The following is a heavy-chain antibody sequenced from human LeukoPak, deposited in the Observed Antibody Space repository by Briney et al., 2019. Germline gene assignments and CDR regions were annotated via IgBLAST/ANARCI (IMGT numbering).Heavy chain of an antibody. CDR2: IYYSVST. CDR3: SRLGYCSGGCCYFDY. CDR1: GGSISSYY. J-gene: IGHJ4*02. Sequence: SETLPLTCTVSGGSISSYYWSWIRQPPGKGLEWIGYIYYSVSTNYNPSLKSRVTISVDTSKNQFSLKLSSVTASDTAVYYCSRLGYCSGGCCYFDYWGQGTLVTVSS. D-gene: IGHD2-15*01. V-gene: IGHV4-59*08.